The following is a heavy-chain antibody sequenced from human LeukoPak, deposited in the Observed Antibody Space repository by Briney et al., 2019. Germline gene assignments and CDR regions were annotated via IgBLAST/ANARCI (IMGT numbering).Heavy chain of an antibody. CDR3: ARARGSYNVGYDY. Sequence: GGSLGLSCAASGFTFRSCAMSWVRQAPGKGLEWVSAISGGGGSTSYTDSVKGRFIISRDNSKKTLYLQMNSLRAEDTAVYYCARARGSYNVGYDYWGQGALVTVSS. J-gene: IGHJ4*02. CDR1: GFTFRSCA. D-gene: IGHD1-26*01. CDR2: ISGGGGST. V-gene: IGHV3-23*01.